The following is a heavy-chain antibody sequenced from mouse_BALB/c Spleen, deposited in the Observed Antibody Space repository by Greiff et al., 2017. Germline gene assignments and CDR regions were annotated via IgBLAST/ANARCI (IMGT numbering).Heavy chain of an antibody. CDR3: ASEQVRGFAY. J-gene: IGHJ3*01. V-gene: IGHV5-17*02. Sequence: EVMVVESGGGLVQPGGSRKLSCAASGFTFSSFGMHWVRQAPEKGLEWVAYISSGSSTIYYADTVKGRFTISRDNPKNTLFLKMTSLRSEDTAMYYCASEQVRGFAYWGQGTLVTVSA. CDR2: ISSGSSTI. D-gene: IGHD2-14*01. CDR1: GFTFSSFG.